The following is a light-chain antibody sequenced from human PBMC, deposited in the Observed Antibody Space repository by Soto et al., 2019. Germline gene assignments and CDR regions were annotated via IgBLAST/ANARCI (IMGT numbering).Light chain of an antibody. CDR1: QSVSISY. J-gene: IGKJ3*01. V-gene: IGKV3-20*01. Sequence: EIVLTQSPGTLSLSPGERATLSCRASQSVSISYLAWYQQKPGQAPRLLIYGASSRATGIPDRFSGSGSGTDFTLTISRLEPEDFAVYYWQQYGSSPRTFGPGTKVDIK. CDR3: QQYGSSPRT. CDR2: GAS.